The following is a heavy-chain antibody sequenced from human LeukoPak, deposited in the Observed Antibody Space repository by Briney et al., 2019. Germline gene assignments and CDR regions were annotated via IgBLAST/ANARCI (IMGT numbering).Heavy chain of an antibody. CDR2: ISSSGSYI. J-gene: IGHJ4*02. D-gene: IGHD2-2*02. CDR3: ARDGPDDIVVVPAAIRRFDY. V-gene: IGHV3-21*01. Sequence: PGGSLRLSCAASGFTFSSYSMNWVRQAPGKGLEWVSSISSSGSYIYYADSVKGRFTISRDNAKNSLYLQMNSLRAEDTAVYYRARDGPDDIVVVPAAIRRFDYWGQGTLVTVSS. CDR1: GFTFSSYS.